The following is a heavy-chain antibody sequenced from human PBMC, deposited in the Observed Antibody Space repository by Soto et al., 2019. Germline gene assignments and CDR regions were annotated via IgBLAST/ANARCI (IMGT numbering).Heavy chain of an antibody. CDR1: GFTFDKYA. CDR2: IHSRSSHI. D-gene: IGHD3-22*01. J-gene: IGHJ4*02. CDR3: ASFLTYHYDSSGYYPPA. V-gene: IGHV3-48*02. Sequence: PWGSLRLSCVASGFTFDKYALNWVRQGPEKGLEWVSYIHSRSSHIFYADSVKGRFTISRDNAKNSLYLQMNSLRDEATAVHYCASFLTYHYDSSGYYPPAWGQGTLVTVSS.